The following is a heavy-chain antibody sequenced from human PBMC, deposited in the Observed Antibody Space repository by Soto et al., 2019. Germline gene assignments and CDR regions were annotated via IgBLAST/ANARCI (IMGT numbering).Heavy chain of an antibody. CDR2: ISGQIAKT. D-gene: IGHD1-26*01. J-gene: IGHJ4*02. V-gene: IGHV1-18*01. CDR1: GYSFHNYG. Sequence: QVQLVQSGPEVKKPGASVKVSCQASGYSFHNYGIIWVRQAPGQGLEWMGWISGQIAKTNYEQKFQGKVSMTTDTSTSIAYLELNILTSDDTAIYFCARGPPSGSFSLTPRYWGQGTLVTVSS. CDR3: ARGPPSGSFSLTPRY.